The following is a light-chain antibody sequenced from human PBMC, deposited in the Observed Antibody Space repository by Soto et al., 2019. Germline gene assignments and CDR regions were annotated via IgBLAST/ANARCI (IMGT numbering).Light chain of an antibody. CDR1: SSDVGGYNS. Sequence: QSVLTQPAPVSGSPGQSITISCTGASSDVGGYNSVSWYQQHPGKAPKLMIYEVSNRPSGVSNRFSGSKSGSTASLTISGLQAEDEADYYCSSYTSSSTPCVFGTGTKVTV. CDR3: SSYTSSSTPCV. V-gene: IGLV2-14*01. CDR2: EVS. J-gene: IGLJ1*01.